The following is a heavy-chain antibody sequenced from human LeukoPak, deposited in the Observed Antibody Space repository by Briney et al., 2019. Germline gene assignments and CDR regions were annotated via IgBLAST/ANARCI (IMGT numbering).Heavy chain of an antibody. V-gene: IGHV4-59*01. CDR2: IYYSGST. CDR1: GGSISSYY. D-gene: IGHD6-13*01. Sequence: SETLSLTCTVSGGSISSYYWSWIRQPPGKGLEWIGYIYYSGSTNYNPSLKSRVTISVDTSKNQFSLKLSSVTAADTAVYNCARVTYGSSWHWYFDLWGRGTLVTVSS. J-gene: IGHJ2*01. CDR3: ARVTYGSSWHWYFDL.